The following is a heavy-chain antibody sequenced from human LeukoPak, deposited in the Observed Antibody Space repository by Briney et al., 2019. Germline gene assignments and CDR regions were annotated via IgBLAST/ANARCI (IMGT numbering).Heavy chain of an antibody. D-gene: IGHD3-10*01. J-gene: IGHJ3*02. Sequence: GASVKVSCKASEYTFINSDINWVRQATGQGLEWMGWMNPNSGNTVYAQKFQGRVTMTRNTSITTAYMELSSLRSEDTAVYYCARVRVTMVRGVITPGAFDIWGQGTMVAVSS. CDR1: EYTFINSD. V-gene: IGHV1-8*01. CDR3: ARVRVTMVRGVITPGAFDI. CDR2: MNPNSGNT.